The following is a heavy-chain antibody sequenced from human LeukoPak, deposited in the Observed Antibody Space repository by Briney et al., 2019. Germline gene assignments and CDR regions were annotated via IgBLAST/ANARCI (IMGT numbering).Heavy chain of an antibody. V-gene: IGHV3-66*01. D-gene: IGHD3-22*01. J-gene: IGHJ5*02. CDR2: IYSGGST. CDR1: GFTVSSNY. CDR3: ARDRRGYYGNWFDP. Sequence: PGGSLRLSCAASGFTVSSNYMSWARQAPGKGLEWVSVIYSGGSTYYADSVKGRFTISRDNSKNTLYLQMNSLRAEDTAVYYCARDRRGYYGNWFDPWGQGTLVTVSS.